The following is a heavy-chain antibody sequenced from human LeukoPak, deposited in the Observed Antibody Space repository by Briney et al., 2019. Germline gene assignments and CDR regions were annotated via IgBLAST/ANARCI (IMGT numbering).Heavy chain of an antibody. Sequence: GGALRLSCAASGFTFSSYAMSWVRQAPGKGLEWVSAIRDSGSSTHYADSVKGRFTISRDNSKNTLYLQMNSLRAEDTATYYCAKRVSYSSGSHFDYWGQGTLVTVST. CDR3: AKRVSYSSGSHFDY. CDR2: IRDSGSST. D-gene: IGHD3-10*01. J-gene: IGHJ4*02. CDR1: GFTFSSYA. V-gene: IGHV3-23*01.